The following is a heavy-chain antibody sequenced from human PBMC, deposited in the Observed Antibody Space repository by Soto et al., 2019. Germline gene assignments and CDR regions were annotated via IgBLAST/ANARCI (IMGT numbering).Heavy chain of an antibody. CDR3: SKGCSDYTCYLDK. CDR1: GFSISSNY. J-gene: IGHJ4*02. D-gene: IGHD2-15*01. V-gene: IGHV3-53*02. Sequence: EVRLVETGGGLIQSGGLLRLSCIASGFSISSNYMAWVRQVPGKGLEWVSIVYSGGKTFYADSVKGRFTISRDNSKNTLYLQMNSLRGEDTAVYFCSKGCSDYTCYLDKWGQGTLVTVSS. CDR2: VYSGGKT.